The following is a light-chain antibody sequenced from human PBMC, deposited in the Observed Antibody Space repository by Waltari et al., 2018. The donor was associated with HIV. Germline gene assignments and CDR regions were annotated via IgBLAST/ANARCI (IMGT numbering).Light chain of an antibody. CDR1: QTITNY. CDR2: GAS. CDR3: QQSYTTPWT. Sequence: DIQMTQSPPSLPASVGDTITITCRAGQTITNYLNWYQHKPGKAPKLLVYGASSLESGVPSRFSGSGSGTDFTLTIGSLQADDFASYYCQQSYTTPWTFGQGTKVEV. J-gene: IGKJ1*01. V-gene: IGKV1-39*01.